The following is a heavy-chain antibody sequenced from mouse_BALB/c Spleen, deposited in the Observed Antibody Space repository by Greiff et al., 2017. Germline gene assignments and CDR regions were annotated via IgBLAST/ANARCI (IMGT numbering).Heavy chain of an antibody. J-gene: IGHJ4*01. V-gene: IGHV2-4-1*01. CDR2: IWSGGST. Sequence: QVQLQQSGPGLVQPSQSLSITCTVSGFSLTSYGVHWVRQSPGKGLEWLGVIWSGGSTDYNAAFISRLSISKDNSKSQVFFKMNSLQADDTAIYYCASPYGSRYVNYAMDYWGQGTSVTVSS. CDR1: GFSLTSYG. D-gene: IGHD1-1*01. CDR3: ASPYGSRYVNYAMDY.